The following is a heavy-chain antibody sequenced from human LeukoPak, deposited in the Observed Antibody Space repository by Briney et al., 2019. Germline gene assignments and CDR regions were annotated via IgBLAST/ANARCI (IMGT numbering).Heavy chain of an antibody. CDR1: GGSISGRSYY. Sequence: SETLSLTCTVSGGSISGRSYYWGWIRQPPGKGLEWIGYIYYTGSPYYNSSLKSRVTISVDTSKNQFSLKLSSVTAADTAVYYCARSGSGSYYGDYFDYWGQGILVTVSS. V-gene: IGHV4-39*01. J-gene: IGHJ4*02. CDR2: IYYTGSP. D-gene: IGHD1-26*01. CDR3: ARSGSGSYYGDYFDY.